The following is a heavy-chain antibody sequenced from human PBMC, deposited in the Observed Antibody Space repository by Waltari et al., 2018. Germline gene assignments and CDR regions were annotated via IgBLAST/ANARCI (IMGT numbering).Heavy chain of an antibody. J-gene: IGHJ4*02. CDR3: ARGPASDSGNYYVGDY. CDR2: INNAGSST. D-gene: IGHD1-26*01. CDR1: GFTFSNYW. Sequence: EVQLVESGGVLVQPGGSLRIACEASGFTFSNYWMHWFRQAPGKGLVWVSLINNAGSSTADVDAVNGRFTVSRDNARNTLYLQINSLRVEDTGIYYCARGPASDSGNYYVGDYWGQGTLVTVSS. V-gene: IGHV3-74*03.